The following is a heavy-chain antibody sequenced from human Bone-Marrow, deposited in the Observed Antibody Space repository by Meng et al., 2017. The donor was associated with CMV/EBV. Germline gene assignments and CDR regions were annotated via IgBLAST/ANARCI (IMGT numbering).Heavy chain of an antibody. CDR2: ISYDGSNK. V-gene: IGHV3-30*18. CDR1: GFTFSSYW. Sequence: GESLKISCAASGFTFSSYWMHWVRQAPGKGLEWVAVISYDGSNKYHADSVKGRFTISRDNSKNTLYLQMNSLRAEDTAVYYCAKDGRITIFGVVIVPYYYYGMDVWGQGTTVTVSS. D-gene: IGHD3-3*01. J-gene: IGHJ6*02. CDR3: AKDGRITIFGVVIVPYYYYGMDV.